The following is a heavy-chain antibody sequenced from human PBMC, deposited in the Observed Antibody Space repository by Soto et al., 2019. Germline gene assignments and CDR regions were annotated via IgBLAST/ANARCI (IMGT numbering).Heavy chain of an antibody. CDR1: GGSFSGYY. Sequence: QVQLQQWGAGLLKPSETLSLTCAVYGGSFSGYYWSWIRQPPGKGLEWIGEINHSGSTNYNPSLKTRVTISVDTSKNQFSLKLSSVTAADTAVYYCARGAPGAWWGQGTLVTVSS. D-gene: IGHD2-2*01. CDR2: INHSGST. V-gene: IGHV4-34*01. J-gene: IGHJ4*02. CDR3: ARGAPGAW.